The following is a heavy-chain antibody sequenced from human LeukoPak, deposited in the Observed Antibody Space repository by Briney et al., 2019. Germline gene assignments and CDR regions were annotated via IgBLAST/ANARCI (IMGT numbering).Heavy chain of an antibody. CDR1: GFTFSSYG. CDR3: AREGPRGNSQFDY. D-gene: IGHD2/OR15-2a*01. J-gene: IGHJ4*02. V-gene: IGHV3-33*01. CDR2: IWYDGSNK. Sequence: GGSLRLSCAASGFTFSSYGMHWVCQAPGKGLEWGALIWYDGSNKYYTDSVKGRLTISRDNSKNTLYLQMNSLRAEDTAIYYCAREGPRGNSQFDYWGQGTLVTVSS.